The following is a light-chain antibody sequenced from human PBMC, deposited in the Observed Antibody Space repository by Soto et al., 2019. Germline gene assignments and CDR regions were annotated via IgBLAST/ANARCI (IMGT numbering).Light chain of an antibody. J-gene: IGKJ1*01. V-gene: IGKV1-5*03. CDR2: KAS. CDR1: QSISTW. Sequence: DIQVTQSPSTLSASVGDRVTITCRASQSISTWLAWFQQKPGKAPKVLISKASTLESGVPSRFSGDGSGTEFTLTISSLQTDDSATYYCQQFGAGSPWTFGQGNKVEIK. CDR3: QQFGAGSPWT.